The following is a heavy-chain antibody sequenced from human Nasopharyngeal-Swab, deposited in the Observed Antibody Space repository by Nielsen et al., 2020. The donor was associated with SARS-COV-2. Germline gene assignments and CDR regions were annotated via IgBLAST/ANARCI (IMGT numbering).Heavy chain of an antibody. J-gene: IGHJ5*02. CDR1: GYTFTSSG. D-gene: IGHD2-15*01. Sequence: ASVKVSCKTSGYTFTSSGVSWVRQAPGQGLEWMGWINTYNGDTNYAQNFQGRVTVTTDTSTSTAYMELRSLRSDDTAVYYCARPNYCNGRGCYGATHNWFDPWGQGTLVTVSS. V-gene: IGHV1-18*04. CDR2: INTYNGDT. CDR3: ARPNYCNGRGCYGATHNWFDP.